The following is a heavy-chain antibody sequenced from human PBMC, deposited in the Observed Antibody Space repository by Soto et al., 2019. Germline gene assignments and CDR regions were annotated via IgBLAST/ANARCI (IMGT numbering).Heavy chain of an antibody. J-gene: IGHJ6*02. CDR3: ARHPVPSPTYYDFWSGYYIRGAYGMDV. D-gene: IGHD3-3*01. V-gene: IGHV4-39*01. Sequence: SETLSLTCTVSGGSISSSIYYWGWIRQPPGKGLEWIGSIYYSGSTYYNPSLKSRVTISVDTSKNQFSLKLSSVTAADTAVYYCARHPVPSPTYYDFWSGYYIRGAYGMDVWGQGTTVTVSS. CDR1: GGSISSSIYY. CDR2: IYYSGST.